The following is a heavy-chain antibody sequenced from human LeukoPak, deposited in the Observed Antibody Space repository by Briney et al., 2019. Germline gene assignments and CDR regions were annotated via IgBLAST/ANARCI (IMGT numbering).Heavy chain of an antibody. CDR3: ARRYYGSATYRLPYDY. V-gene: IGHV3-13*01. D-gene: IGHD3-22*01. CDR2: IGTAGDT. J-gene: IGHJ4*02. CDR1: GFTFSSYD. Sequence: PGGSLRLSCAASGFTFSSYDMHWVRQATGKGLEWVSAIGTAGDTYYPGSVKGRFTISRDNAENSLYLQMSSLRAEDTAVYYCARRYYGSATYRLPYDYWGQGTLVTVSS.